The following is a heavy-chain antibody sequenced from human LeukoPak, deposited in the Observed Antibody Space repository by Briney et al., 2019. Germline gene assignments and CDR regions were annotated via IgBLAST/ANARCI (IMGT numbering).Heavy chain of an antibody. J-gene: IGHJ4*02. CDR2: IYYSGST. CDR3: ARTVRGYDFWSGRSGTNFDY. CDR1: GGSISSSSYY. Sequence: PSETLSLTCTVSGGSISSSSYYWGWIRQPPGKGLEWIGGIYYSGSTYYNPSLKSRVTISVDTSKNQFSLKLSSVTAADTAVYYCARTVRGYDFWSGRSGTNFDYWGQGTLVTVSS. D-gene: IGHD3-3*01. V-gene: IGHV4-39*01.